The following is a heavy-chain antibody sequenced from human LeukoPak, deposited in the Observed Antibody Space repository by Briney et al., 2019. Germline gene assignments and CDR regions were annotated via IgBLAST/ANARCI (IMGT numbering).Heavy chain of an antibody. CDR2: IYYSGST. Sequence: SETLSLTCTVSGGSISSYCWSWIRQPPGKGLEWIGYIYYSGSTNYNPSLKSRVTISVDTSKNQFSLKLSSVTAADTAVYYCARGSYGSNWFDPWGRGTLVTVSS. J-gene: IGHJ5*02. D-gene: IGHD5-18*01. CDR1: GGSISSYC. CDR3: ARGSYGSNWFDP. V-gene: IGHV4-59*01.